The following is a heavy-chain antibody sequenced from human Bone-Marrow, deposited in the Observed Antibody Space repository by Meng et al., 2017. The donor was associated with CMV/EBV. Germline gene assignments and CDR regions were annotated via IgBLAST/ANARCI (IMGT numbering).Heavy chain of an antibody. V-gene: IGHV2-5*01. J-gene: IGHJ4*02. Sequence: QITLKESGPPLVKPTQTLTLTCTFSGFSLSTSGVGVGWIRQPPGKALEWLALIYWNDDKRYSPSLKSRLTITKDTSKNQVVLTMTNMDPVDTATYYCAHRRKTVGYFDYWGQGTLVTVSS. CDR2: IYWNDDK. CDR3: AHRRKTVGYFDY. CDR1: GFSLSTSGVG. D-gene: IGHD4-23*01.